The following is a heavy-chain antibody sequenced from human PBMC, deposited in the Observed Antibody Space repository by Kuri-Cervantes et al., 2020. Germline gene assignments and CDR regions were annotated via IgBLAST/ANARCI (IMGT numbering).Heavy chain of an antibody. V-gene: IGHV3-23*01. CDR3: AREGGYGDYIRDYGVDV. J-gene: IGHJ6*02. CDR1: GFTFSGYA. D-gene: IGHD4-17*01. Sequence: GESLKISCAASGFTFSGYAMSWVRQAPGKGLEWVSAVSEYGDDTYYADSVRGRFTISRDNAENSLYLQMNSLRAEDTAVYYCAREGGYGDYIRDYGVDVWGQGTTVTVSS. CDR2: VSEYGDDT.